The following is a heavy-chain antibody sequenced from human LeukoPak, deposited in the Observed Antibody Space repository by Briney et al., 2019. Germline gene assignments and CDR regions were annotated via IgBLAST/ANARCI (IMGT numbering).Heavy chain of an antibody. J-gene: IGHJ4*02. V-gene: IGHV4-59*11. CDR2: IYYSGST. Sequence: SETLSLTCTVSGGSISSHYWGWIRQPPGKGMEWIGYIYYSGSTNYNPSLKSRVTISVDTSKNQFSLKLSSVTAADTAVYYCARDQDDYYGSGSHLDWGQGTLATVSS. CDR3: ARDQDDYYGSGSHLD. CDR1: GGSISSHY. D-gene: IGHD3-10*01.